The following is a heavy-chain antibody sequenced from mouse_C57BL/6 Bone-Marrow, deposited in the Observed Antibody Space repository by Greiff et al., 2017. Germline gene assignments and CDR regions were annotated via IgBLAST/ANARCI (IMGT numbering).Heavy chain of an antibody. J-gene: IGHJ2*01. CDR1: GYSFTSYY. CDR3: ARSQLGYFDY. D-gene: IGHD1-3*01. V-gene: IGHV1-66*01. CDR2: IYPGSGNT. Sequence: QVQLQQSGPELVKPGASVKISCKASGYSFTSYYIPWVKQRPGQGLEWIGWIYPGSGNTKYNEKFKGKATLTADTSSSTAYMQLSSLTSEDSAVYYCARSQLGYFDYWGQGTTLTVSS.